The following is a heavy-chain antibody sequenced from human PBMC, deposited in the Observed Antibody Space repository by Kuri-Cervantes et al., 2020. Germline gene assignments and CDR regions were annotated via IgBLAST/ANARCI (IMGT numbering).Heavy chain of an antibody. Sequence: SLKISCAASGFTFDGYAMHWVRQAPGKGLEWVSGISLNSGSIGYADSEKGRFTISRDNAKNSLYLQMNSLRAEDTALYYCAKYTHFDWLLGYYFDYWGQGTLVTVSS. V-gene: IGHV3-9*01. CDR1: GFTFDGYA. CDR2: ISLNSGSI. D-gene: IGHD3-9*01. J-gene: IGHJ4*02. CDR3: AKYTHFDWLLGYYFDY.